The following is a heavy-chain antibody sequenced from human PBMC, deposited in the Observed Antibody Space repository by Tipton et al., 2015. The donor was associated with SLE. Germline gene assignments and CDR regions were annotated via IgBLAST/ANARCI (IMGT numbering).Heavy chain of an antibody. CDR2: ISYDGSNK. J-gene: IGHJ4*02. D-gene: IGHD3-10*01. V-gene: IGHV3-30*04. CDR3: AAGLLWFGECYY. Sequence: SLRLSCVASGFTFSNYAMHWVRQAPGKGLEWVAVISYDGSNKYYADSVKGRFTISRDNSKNTLYLQMNSLRAEDTAVYYCAAGLLWFGECYYWGQGALVTVSS. CDR1: GFTFSNYA.